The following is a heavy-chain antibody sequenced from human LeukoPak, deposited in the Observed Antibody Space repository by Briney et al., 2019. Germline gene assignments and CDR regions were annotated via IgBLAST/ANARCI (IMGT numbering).Heavy chain of an antibody. CDR1: GYTFTSYD. V-gene: IGHV1-8*01. D-gene: IGHD3-3*01. J-gene: IGHJ4*02. CDR2: MNPSSGNT. Sequence: ASVKVSCKASGYTFTSYDINWVRQATGQGLEWMGWMNPSSGNTGYAQKFQGRVTMTRNTSISTAYMELSSLRSEDTAVYYCARGVKLSPPQYYDFWSGYYSTELSYFDYWGQGTLVTVSS. CDR3: ARGVKLSPPQYYDFWSGYYSTELSYFDY.